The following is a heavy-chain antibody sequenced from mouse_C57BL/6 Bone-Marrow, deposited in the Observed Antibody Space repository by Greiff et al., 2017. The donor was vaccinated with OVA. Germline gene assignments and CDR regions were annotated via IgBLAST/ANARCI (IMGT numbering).Heavy chain of an antibody. J-gene: IGHJ1*03. CDR2: INPNYGTT. Sequence: EFQLQQSGPELVKPGASVKISCKASGYSFTDYNMNWVKQSNGKSLEWIGVINPNYGTTSYSQKFKGKATLTVDQSSSTAYMQLNSLTSEDSAVYYCARPTTVVPYWYFDVWGTGTTVTVSS. D-gene: IGHD1-1*01. CDR1: GYSFTDYN. V-gene: IGHV1-39*01. CDR3: ARPTTVVPYWYFDV.